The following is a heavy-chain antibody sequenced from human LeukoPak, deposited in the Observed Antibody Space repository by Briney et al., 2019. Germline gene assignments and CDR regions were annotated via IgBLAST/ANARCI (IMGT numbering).Heavy chain of an antibody. Sequence: ASVTVSCTASGYTFTGYYMHWVRQAPGQGLEWMGRINPNSGGTNYAQEFQGRVTMTRDTSISTAYMELSRLRSDDTAVYYCARVGDSGSCFDYWGQGTLVTVSS. CDR3: ARVGDSGSCFDY. J-gene: IGHJ4*02. CDR1: GYTFTGYY. CDR2: INPNSGGT. V-gene: IGHV1-2*06. D-gene: IGHD1-26*01.